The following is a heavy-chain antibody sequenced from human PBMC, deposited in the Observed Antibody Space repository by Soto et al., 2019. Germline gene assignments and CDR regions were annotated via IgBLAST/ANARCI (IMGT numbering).Heavy chain of an antibody. J-gene: IGHJ4*02. CDR2: IWYDGSNK. CDR3: TRDGIGGTVFRGFCDY. CDR1: GSIFSGYG. Sequence: QEHLVQSGGGVVQPGRSLRLSCAASGSIFSGYGMHWVRQAPGKGLEWVAVIWYDGSNKYYADSVKGRFTISRDNSKNMLYLQMDSLRDGDTAVYYCTRDGIGGTVFRGFCDYWGQGTLVTVSS. D-gene: IGHD1-7*01. V-gene: IGHV3-33*01.